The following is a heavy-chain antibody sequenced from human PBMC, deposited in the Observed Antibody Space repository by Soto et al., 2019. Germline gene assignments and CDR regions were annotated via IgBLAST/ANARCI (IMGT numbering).Heavy chain of an antibody. CDR3: LRLEGLATISYYFDY. V-gene: IGHV1-58*02. CDR2: IVVGSGNT. CDR1: GFTFTSSA. J-gene: IGHJ4*02. Sequence: SVKVSCKASGFTFTSSAMQWVRQARGQRLEWIGWIVVGSGNTNYAQKFQERVTITRDMSTSTAYMELSSLRSEDTAVYYCLRLEGLATISYYFDYWGQGALVTVSS. D-gene: IGHD1-1*01.